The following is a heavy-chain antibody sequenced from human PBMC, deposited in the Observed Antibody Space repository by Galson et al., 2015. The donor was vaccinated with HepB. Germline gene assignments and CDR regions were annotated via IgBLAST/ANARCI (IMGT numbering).Heavy chain of an antibody. V-gene: IGHV4-39*01. Sequence: ETLSLTCTVSGGSISSSSYYWGWIRQPPGKGLEWIGSIYYSGSTYYNPSLKSRVTISVDTSKNQFSLKLSSVTAADTAVYYCARQLARGTAAVPGYWGQGTLVTVSS. J-gene: IGHJ4*02. CDR3: ARQLARGTAAVPGY. CDR1: GGSISSSSYY. CDR2: IYYSGST. D-gene: IGHD6-13*01.